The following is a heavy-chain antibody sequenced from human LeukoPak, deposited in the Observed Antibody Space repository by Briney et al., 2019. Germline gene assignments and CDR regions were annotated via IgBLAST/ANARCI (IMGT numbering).Heavy chain of an antibody. CDR2: INAVNGNT. J-gene: IGHJ4*02. CDR3: ARTTSVRGASSPLGY. D-gene: IGHD3-10*01. V-gene: IGHV1-3*01. Sequence: ASVEASGKASGYTVTSYAMHGVRRAPGQRLGWMGWINAVNGNTKYSQKFHGRVTITRDTSASTAYMKLSSLRSEDTAVYYCARTTSVRGASSPLGYWGQGTLVTVSS. CDR1: GYTVTSYA.